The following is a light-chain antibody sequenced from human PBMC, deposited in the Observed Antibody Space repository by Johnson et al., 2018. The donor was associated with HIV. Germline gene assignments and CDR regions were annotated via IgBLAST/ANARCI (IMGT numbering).Light chain of an antibody. J-gene: IGLJ1*01. CDR1: SSNIGNNY. CDR2: EKN. Sequence: QSVLTQPPSVSAAPGQKVTISCSGSSSNIGNNYVSWYQQLPGTAPKLLIYEKNKRPSGIPDRFSGSKSGTSATLGITGLQTGDEADYYCGTWDDSLSSGGVFGTGTKVTVL. CDR3: GTWDDSLSSGGV. V-gene: IGLV1-51*02.